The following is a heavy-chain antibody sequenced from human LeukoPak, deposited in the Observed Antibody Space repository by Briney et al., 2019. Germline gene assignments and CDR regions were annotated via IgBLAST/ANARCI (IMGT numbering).Heavy chain of an antibody. CDR2: IYHSGIT. CDR1: GGSITYTNY. J-gene: IGHJ4*02. CDR3: ASRALGEGSFDY. V-gene: IGHV4-4*02. D-gene: IGHD3-16*01. Sequence: PSGTLSLTCAVSGGSITYTNYWNWVRQSPGKGLEWIGEIYHSGITNYNPSLKSRVTISVDKSKNQFSLKLNSVTAADTAVFYCASRALGEGSFDYWGQGTLVTVSS.